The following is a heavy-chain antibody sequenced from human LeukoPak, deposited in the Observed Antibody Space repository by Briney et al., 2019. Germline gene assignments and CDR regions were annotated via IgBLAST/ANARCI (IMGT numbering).Heavy chain of an antibody. J-gene: IGHJ4*02. Sequence: GGSLRLSCTASGFTFSSYGMHWVRQALGKGLEWVAVIWYDGSNKYYADSAKGRFTISRDNSKNTLYLQMNSLRAEDTAVYYCAKDYYGSGSYLPYYFDYWGQGTLVTVSS. V-gene: IGHV3-33*06. CDR3: AKDYYGSGSYLPYYFDY. CDR1: GFTFSSYG. CDR2: IWYDGSNK. D-gene: IGHD3-10*01.